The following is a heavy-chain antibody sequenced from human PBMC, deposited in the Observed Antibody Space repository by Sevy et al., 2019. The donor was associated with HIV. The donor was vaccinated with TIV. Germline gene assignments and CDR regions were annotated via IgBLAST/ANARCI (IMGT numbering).Heavy chain of an antibody. CDR1: GGSISSSTSF. D-gene: IGHD3-10*01. Sequence: SEILSLSCAVSGGSISSSTSFWVWIRQPPGKELKWIGGVYYSGSTYYNPSLKSRVTISVDTSKNQFSLNLSSVTASDTAVYYCVSMVQRAIMTLIRGMDVWGPGTTVTVSS. CDR3: VSMVQRAIMTLIRGMDV. CDR2: VYYSGST. J-gene: IGHJ6*02. V-gene: IGHV4-39*01.